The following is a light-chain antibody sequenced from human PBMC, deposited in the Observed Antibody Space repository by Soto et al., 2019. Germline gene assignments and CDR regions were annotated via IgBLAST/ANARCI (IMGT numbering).Light chain of an antibody. J-gene: IGLJ3*02. CDR3: GTWDSDLSAEV. CDR1: SSNLGAGYD. V-gene: IGLV1-51*01. CDR2: DNS. Sequence: QSVLTQPPSVSGAPGQRVTLSCTGNSSNLGAGYDVHWYQQLPGAAPKLVIFDNSKRPSGIPDRFSGSKSGSSATLGVTGLQTGDEADYYCGTWDSDLSAEVFGGGTKLTVL.